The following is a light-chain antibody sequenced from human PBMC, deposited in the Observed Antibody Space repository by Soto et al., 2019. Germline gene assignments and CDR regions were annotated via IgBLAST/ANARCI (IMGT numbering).Light chain of an antibody. V-gene: IGKV3-15*01. CDR2: GAS. J-gene: IGKJ1*01. Sequence: EIVMTQSPATLSVSPGERATLSCRASQSVSSNLAWSQQKPGQAPRLLIYGASTRATGIPARFSGSGSGTDFTLTINNLQSEDFAIYYCHQYNNWWTFGQGTKVEIK. CDR3: HQYNNWWT. CDR1: QSVSSN.